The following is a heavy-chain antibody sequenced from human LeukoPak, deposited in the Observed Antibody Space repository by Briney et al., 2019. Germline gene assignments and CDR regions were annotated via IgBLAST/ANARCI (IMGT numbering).Heavy chain of an antibody. CDR1: GFTFDDYA. Sequence: GRSLRLSCAASGFTFDDYAMHWVRQAPGKGLEWVAVTSHDGYKEYYADSVKGRFTISRDNSNNTLYLQMNSLRAEDTAVYYCARDSGLGIVVVTGVVDYWGQGTLVTVSS. CDR2: TSHDGYKE. D-gene: IGHD3-22*01. V-gene: IGHV3-30*03. J-gene: IGHJ4*02. CDR3: ARDSGLGIVVVTGVVDY.